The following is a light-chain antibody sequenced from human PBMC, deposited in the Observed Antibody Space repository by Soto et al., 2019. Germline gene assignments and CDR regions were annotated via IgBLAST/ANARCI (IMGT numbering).Light chain of an antibody. J-gene: IGKJ2*01. V-gene: IGKV1-5*01. Sequence: DIQMTQSPSTLSASVGDSVIITCRASQTIGTWLAWYQQKPGEAPNLLIFDASSLQSGVPSRFSGSGSGSDFTLTLIGLQPEDFATYFCQQYDTYPVTFGQGTKLDIK. CDR2: DAS. CDR3: QQYDTYPVT. CDR1: QTIGTW.